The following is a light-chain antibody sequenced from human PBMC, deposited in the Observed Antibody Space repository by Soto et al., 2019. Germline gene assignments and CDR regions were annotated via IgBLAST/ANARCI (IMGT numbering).Light chain of an antibody. Sequence: AIQLTQSPSSLSASVGDRVTITCRASQGISSALAWYQQKPGKAPKLLIYDASSLESGVPSRFSGSGSGTDFTLTISSLQPEDFATYYCQQFNSTFSFGPGTRWIS. V-gene: IGKV1-13*02. CDR3: QQFNSTFS. J-gene: IGKJ3*01. CDR1: QGISSA. CDR2: DAS.